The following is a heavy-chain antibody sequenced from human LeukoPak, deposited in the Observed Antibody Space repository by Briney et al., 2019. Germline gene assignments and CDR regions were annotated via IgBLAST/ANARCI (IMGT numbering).Heavy chain of an antibody. Sequence: GGSLRLPCAASGFTVSSNYMSWVRQAPGKGLEWVSTFKTNSGQVYYAESVRGRFTISRDNSKNTVYLQMSSLRAEDTALYYCARSIPDYTRFDYWGQGALVTVSP. V-gene: IGHV3-53*01. CDR2: FKTNSGQV. CDR1: GFTVSSNY. J-gene: IGHJ4*02. D-gene: IGHD2-2*02. CDR3: ARSIPDYTRFDY.